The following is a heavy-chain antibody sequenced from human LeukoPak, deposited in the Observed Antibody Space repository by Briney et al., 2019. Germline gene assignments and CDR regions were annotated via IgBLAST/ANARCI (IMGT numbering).Heavy chain of an antibody. V-gene: IGHV4-34*01. CDR2: INHSGST. Sequence: PSETLSLTCAVYGGSFSGYYWSWIRQPPGKGLEWIGEINHSGSTNYNPFLKSRVTISVDTSKNQFSLKLSSVTAAATAVYYCARGRGTSTFDYWGQGTLVTASS. D-gene: IGHD2-2*01. CDR3: ARGRGTSTFDY. J-gene: IGHJ4*02. CDR1: GGSFSGYY.